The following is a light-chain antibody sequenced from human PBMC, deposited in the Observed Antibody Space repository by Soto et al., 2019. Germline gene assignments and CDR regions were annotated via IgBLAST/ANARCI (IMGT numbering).Light chain of an antibody. CDR2: RAS. V-gene: IGKV3-20*01. CDR1: QSVSSSY. J-gene: IGKJ1*01. CDR3: QHYNSYSEA. Sequence: EIVLTQSPGTLSLSPGERATLSCRASQSVSSSYLAWYQQKPGQAPRLLIYRASSRATGISGSFSGSGSGTEFTLTISSLQPDDFATYYCQHYNSYSEAFGQGTKVDIK.